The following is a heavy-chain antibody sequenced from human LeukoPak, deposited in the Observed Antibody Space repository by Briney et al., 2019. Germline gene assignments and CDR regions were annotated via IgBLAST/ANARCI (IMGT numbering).Heavy chain of an antibody. V-gene: IGHV4-59*01. CDR2: IYYSGST. CDR3: ARDLGVMVRAFDI. CDR1: GGSISSYY. D-gene: IGHD5-18*01. Sequence: PSQTLSLTCTVSGGSISSYYWSWIRQPPGKRLEWIGYIYYSGSTSYNPSLKSRVTISVDTSKNQISLKLSSVTAADTAVYYCARDLGVMVRAFDIWGQGTMVTVSS. J-gene: IGHJ3*02.